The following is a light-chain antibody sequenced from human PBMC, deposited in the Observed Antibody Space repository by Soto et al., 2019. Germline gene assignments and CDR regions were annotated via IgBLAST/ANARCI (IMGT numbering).Light chain of an antibody. CDR3: SSDAGSSNV. Sequence: SVLTPPPSASGSPGQTVAISCPGPISDVGGYNYVSWYQQHPGKAPKLMIYEVNKRPSGVPDRFSGSKSGNTASLTVSGLQAEDEADYYCSSDAGSSNVFGTGTKANVL. CDR1: ISDVGGYNY. J-gene: IGLJ1*01. V-gene: IGLV2-8*01. CDR2: EVN.